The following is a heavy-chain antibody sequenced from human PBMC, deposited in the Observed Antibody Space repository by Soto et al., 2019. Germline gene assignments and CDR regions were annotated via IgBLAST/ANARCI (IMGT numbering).Heavy chain of an antibody. CDR1: GGSFSGYY. CDR2: INHSGST. D-gene: IGHD3-22*01. V-gene: IGHV4-34*01. CDR3: ASLDDSSGYYYRYYYNGMDV. J-gene: IGHJ6*02. Sequence: QVQLQQWGAGLLKPSETLSLTCAVYGGSFSGYYWSWIRQPTGKGLEWIGEINHSGSTNYNPSLKSRVTIAVDTSKNQFSRKVRSVTDADTDVYYCASLDDSSGYYYRYYYNGMDVWGQGTTVTVSS.